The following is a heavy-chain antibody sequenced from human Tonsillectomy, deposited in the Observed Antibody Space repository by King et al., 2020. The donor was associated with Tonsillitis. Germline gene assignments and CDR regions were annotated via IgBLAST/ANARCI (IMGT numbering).Heavy chain of an antibody. CDR2: ISGSGYDT. J-gene: IGHJ4*02. V-gene: IGHV3-23*04. D-gene: IGHD3-3*01. Sequence: EVQLVESGGGLVQRGGSLRLSCAASGFTFSTYAMSWVRQAPGKGLEWVAAISGSGYDTHYADSVKGRFTISRDNSKNTLYLQMSSLRAEDTAAYYCAKNSLISIFGGALLGAQGTLVAVSS. CDR3: AKNSLISIFGGALL. CDR1: GFTFSTYA.